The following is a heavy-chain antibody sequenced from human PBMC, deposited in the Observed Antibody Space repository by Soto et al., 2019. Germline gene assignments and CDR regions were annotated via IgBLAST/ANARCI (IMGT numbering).Heavy chain of an antibody. CDR2: INHSGST. CDR1: GGSFSGYY. D-gene: IGHD3-10*01. Sequence: SETLSLTCAVYGGSFSGYYWSWIRQPPGKGLEWIGEINHSGSTNYNPSLKSRVTISVDTSKNQFSLKLSSVTAADTAVYYCARGFDSGRISHYYGSWSYYLDVWGQGTTVTVSS. J-gene: IGHJ6*02. CDR3: ARGFDSGRISHYYGSWSYYLDV. V-gene: IGHV4-34*01.